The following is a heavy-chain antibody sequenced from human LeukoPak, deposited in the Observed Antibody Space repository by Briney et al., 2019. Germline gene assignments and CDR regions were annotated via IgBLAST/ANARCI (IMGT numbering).Heavy chain of an antibody. D-gene: IGHD3-16*01. V-gene: IGHV3-30*04. CDR3: AKDRRMMSAYYGMDV. Sequence: GGSLRLSCAASGFTFSRNAMHWLRHAPGKGLEWMAVISDDGRNTNYADSVKGRFTVSRDNSKNTVYLQLNSLRAEDTAVYYCAKDRRMMSAYYGMDVWGQGTPVTVSS. J-gene: IGHJ6*02. CDR1: GFTFSRNA. CDR2: ISDDGRNT.